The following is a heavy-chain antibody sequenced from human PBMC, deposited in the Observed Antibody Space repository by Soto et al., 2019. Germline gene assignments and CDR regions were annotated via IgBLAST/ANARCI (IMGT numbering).Heavy chain of an antibody. V-gene: IGHV4-59*01. CDR2: VSYTGSA. J-gene: IGHJ6*02. CDR1: GGSINYSY. Sequence: SETLSLTCTVSGGSINYSYWTWIRQPPGKGLEWIGYVSYTGSANYNASLKSRLTISVDTSKNQFSLKLSSVTAADTALYYCARVNYGDYYYGMDVWGQGTTVTVSS. CDR3: ARVNYGDYYYGMDV. D-gene: IGHD4-17*01.